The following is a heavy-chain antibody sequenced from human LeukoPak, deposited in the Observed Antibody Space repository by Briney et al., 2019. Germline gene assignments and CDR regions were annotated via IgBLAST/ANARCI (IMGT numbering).Heavy chain of an antibody. CDR2: ISSSGSTI. D-gene: IGHD4-17*01. CDR3: ARDLRVVTTVTNSFDY. V-gene: IGHV3-48*03. Sequence: GGSLRLSCAASGFTFSSYEMNWVRQAPGKGLEWVSYISSSGSTIYYADSVKGRFTISRDNAKNSLYLQMNSLRAEDTAVYYCARDLRVVTTVTNSFDYWGQGTLVTVSS. J-gene: IGHJ4*02. CDR1: GFTFSSYE.